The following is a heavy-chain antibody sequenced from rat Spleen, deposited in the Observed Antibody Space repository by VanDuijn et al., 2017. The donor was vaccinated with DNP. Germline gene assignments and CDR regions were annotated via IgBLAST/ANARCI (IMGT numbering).Heavy chain of an antibody. Sequence: EVQLVESGGGLLQPGXXLKLSXXXSGXXXSNXXXAXXRQAPSRGLGWVASVKTGGTITYYGDSVKGRFIVSRDNAKSNLDLQMDSLRSEDTATYYCVRRGGKGLFSKWGQGTLVTVSS. CDR3: VRRGGKGLFSK. J-gene: IGHJ3*01. CDR1: GXXXSNXX. CDR2: VKTGGTIT. V-gene: IGHV5-25*01. D-gene: IGHD3-1*01.